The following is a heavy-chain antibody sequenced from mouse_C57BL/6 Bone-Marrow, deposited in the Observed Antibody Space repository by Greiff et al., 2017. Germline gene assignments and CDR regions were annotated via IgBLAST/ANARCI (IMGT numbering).Heavy chain of an antibody. V-gene: IGHV1-50*01. CDR2: IDPSDSYT. CDR3: AREDYDCGSGAWFAY. CDR1: GYTFTSYW. D-gene: IGHD1-1*01. Sequence: QVQLQQPGAELVKPGASVKLSCKASGYTFTSYWMQWVKQRPGQGLEWIGEIDPSDSYTNYNQKFKGKATLTVDTSSSPAYMQLSSLTSEDSAFYYCAREDYDCGSGAWFAYGGQGTLVTVSA. J-gene: IGHJ3*01.